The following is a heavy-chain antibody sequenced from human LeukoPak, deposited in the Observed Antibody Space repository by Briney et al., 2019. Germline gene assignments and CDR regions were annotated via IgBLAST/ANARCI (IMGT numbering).Heavy chain of an antibody. V-gene: IGHV3-74*01. CDR2: INSDGSST. CDR1: GFTFSSYW. J-gene: IGHJ5*02. Sequence: GGSLRLSCAASGFTFSSYWVHWVRQAPGKGLVWVSRINSDGSSTSYADSVKGRFTISRDNAKNTLYLQMNSLRAEDTAVYYCAGDLRYFDWLPEKGFDPWGQGTLVTVSS. D-gene: IGHD3-9*01. CDR3: AGDLRYFDWLPEKGFDP.